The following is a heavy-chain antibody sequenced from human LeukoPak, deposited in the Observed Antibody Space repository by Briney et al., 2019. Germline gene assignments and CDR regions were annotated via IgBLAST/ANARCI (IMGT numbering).Heavy chain of an antibody. CDR2: IYNTGST. Sequence: SETLSLTCGVSGYFVSSGYYWGWIRQPPGKGLEWIGNIYNTGSTYYNPSLKSRVTISVDTSNNQFSLKLSSVTSADTAVYYCASRTTVTDALSFDYWGQGSLVIVSS. V-gene: IGHV4-38-2*01. CDR1: GYFVSSGYY. J-gene: IGHJ4*02. D-gene: IGHD1-1*01. CDR3: ASRTTVTDALSFDY.